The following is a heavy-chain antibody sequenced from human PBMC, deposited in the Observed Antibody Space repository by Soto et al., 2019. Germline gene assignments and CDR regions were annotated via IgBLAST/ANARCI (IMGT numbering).Heavy chain of an antibody. CDR3: AKDWGKYCSGATCYLFDD. D-gene: IGHD2-15*01. V-gene: IGHV3-30*18. CDR1: GFTFSSHV. J-gene: IGHJ4*02. Sequence: QVQLVESGGGVVQPGRSLRLSCAASGFTFSSHVMHWVRQAPGKGLEWVAVISFDGSNKYYADSVKGRFTISRDNSNNPLYLQMNSLRAEDTALYYCAKDWGKYCSGATCYLFDDWGQGTLVTVSS. CDR2: ISFDGSNK.